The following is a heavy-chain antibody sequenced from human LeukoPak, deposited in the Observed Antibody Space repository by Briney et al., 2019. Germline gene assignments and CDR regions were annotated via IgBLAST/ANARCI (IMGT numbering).Heavy chain of an antibody. CDR3: ARVLGYCSSTTCYLALDY. CDR1: GFTFSNAW. Sequence: TGGSLRLSCAASGFTFSNAWMSWVRQAPGKGLEWVANIKHDGSEKYYLDSVKGRFTIARDNARNSLYLQMNSLRAEDTAVYYCARVLGYCSSTTCYLALDYWGQGTLVTVPS. V-gene: IGHV3-7*04. J-gene: IGHJ4*02. D-gene: IGHD2-2*01. CDR2: IKHDGSEK.